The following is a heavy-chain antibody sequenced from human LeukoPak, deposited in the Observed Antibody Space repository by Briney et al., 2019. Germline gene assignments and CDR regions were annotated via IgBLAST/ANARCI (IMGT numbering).Heavy chain of an antibody. CDR2: ISSSSSYT. CDR1: GFTFSDYY. J-gene: IGHJ4*02. Sequence: GGSLRLSCAASGFTFSDYYVSWIRQAPGKGLEWVSYISSSSSYTNYADSVKGRFTISRDNAKNSLYLQMNSLRAEDTAVYYCARDFYYYDSSGYYPDYWGQGTLVTVSS. D-gene: IGHD3-22*01. CDR3: ARDFYYYDSSGYYPDY. V-gene: IGHV3-11*05.